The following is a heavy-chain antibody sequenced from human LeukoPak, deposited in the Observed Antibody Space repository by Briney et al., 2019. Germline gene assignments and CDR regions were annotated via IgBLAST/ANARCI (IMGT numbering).Heavy chain of an antibody. CDR2: INHSGST. D-gene: IGHD6-6*01. CDR3: ARHVIAARTLPEYYYYYYYMDV. CDR1: GGSFSGYY. J-gene: IGHJ6*03. Sequence: SETLSLTCAVYGGSFSGYYWSWIRQPPGKGLEWIGEINHSGSTNYNPSLKSRVTILVDTSKNQFSLKLSSVTAADTAVYYCARHVIAARTLPEYYYYYYYMDVWGKGTTVTVSS. V-gene: IGHV4-34*01.